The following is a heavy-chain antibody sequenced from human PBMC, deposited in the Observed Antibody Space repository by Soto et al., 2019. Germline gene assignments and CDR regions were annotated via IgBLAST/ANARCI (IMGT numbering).Heavy chain of an antibody. V-gene: IGHV3-74*03. D-gene: IGHD5-12*01. CDR3: ARGPSEWLRGAEAFDI. CDR2: INSDGSSG. CDR1: GFTFSYFW. Sequence: PWGSLRLSCAASGFTFSYFWIYWFRQAPGKGLAWVSHINSDGSSGTYADSVKGRFTISRDNAKNTLYLQMNNLRAEDTAVYYCARGPSEWLRGAEAFDIWVQGTMVTVSS. J-gene: IGHJ3*02.